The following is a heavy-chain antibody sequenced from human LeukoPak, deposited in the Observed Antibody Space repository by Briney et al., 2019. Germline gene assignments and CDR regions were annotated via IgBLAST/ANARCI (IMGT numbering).Heavy chain of an antibody. CDR1: RYTFTGYY. V-gene: IGHV1-2*02. CDR3: ARRMSSWDLHY. Sequence: GASVKVSCKPSRYTFTGYYMNWVGQAPGQGLEWMGWINPNSGGTNYAQKFQGRVTMTRDTSISTAYMELSRLRSDDTAVYYCARRMSSWDLHYWGQGTLVTVSS. J-gene: IGHJ4*02. CDR2: INPNSGGT. D-gene: IGHD6-13*01.